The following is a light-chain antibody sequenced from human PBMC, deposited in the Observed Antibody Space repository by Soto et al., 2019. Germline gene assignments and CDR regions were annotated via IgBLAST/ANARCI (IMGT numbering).Light chain of an antibody. CDR3: QQSYSTPRT. V-gene: IGKV1-39*01. J-gene: IGKJ4*01. CDR2: AAS. CDR1: QSISSY. Sequence: DIQMTQSPSSLSASVGDRVTITCRASQSISSYLNWYQQKPGKAPKLLIYAASSLQSGVPSRFSGSGSGTEFTLTISSLQPEDFATYYCQQSYSTPRTFGGGTKVGIK.